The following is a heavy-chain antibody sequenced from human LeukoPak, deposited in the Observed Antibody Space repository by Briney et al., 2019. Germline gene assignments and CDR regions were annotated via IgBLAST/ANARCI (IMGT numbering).Heavy chain of an antibody. V-gene: IGHV4-59*01. J-gene: IGHJ4*02. CDR3: ARHRGSGYPYFDY. D-gene: IGHD3-22*01. CDR1: GGSINNYY. Sequence: PSETLSLTCTVSGGSINNYYWSWIRQPPGKGLEWIGYVYYSGSTNYNPSLKSRVTISVDTSKNHFPLKLSSLTAADTAVYYCARHRGSGYPYFDYWGQGTLVTVSS. CDR2: VYYSGST.